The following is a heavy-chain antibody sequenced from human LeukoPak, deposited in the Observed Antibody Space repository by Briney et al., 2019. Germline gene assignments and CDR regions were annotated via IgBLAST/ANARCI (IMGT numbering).Heavy chain of an antibody. CDR3: AREEYSVRRGARLDH. CDR2: INSDGSST. J-gene: IGHJ4*02. Sequence: PGGSLRLSCAASGFTFNNYWMHCVPHAPGKGLVWVSRINSDGSSTGYAGSVRGRFTISRDTAKNTLYLQMNSVRVEDTAMYYCAREEYSVRRGARLDHWGQGTLVIVSS. CDR1: GFTFNNYW. V-gene: IGHV3-74*01. D-gene: IGHD4-11*01.